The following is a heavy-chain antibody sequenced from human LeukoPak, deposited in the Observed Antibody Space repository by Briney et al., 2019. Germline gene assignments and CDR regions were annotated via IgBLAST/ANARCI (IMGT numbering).Heavy chain of an antibody. J-gene: IGHJ4*02. Sequence: PGGSLRLSCAASGFTFSSYAMSWVRQAPGKGLEWVSAISGSGTSTYYADSVKGRFSISRDNSKNTLYLQMNSLRAEDTAVYYCAKDHGPYCTSTSCYGIADYWGQGTLVTVSS. V-gene: IGHV3-23*01. D-gene: IGHD2-2*01. CDR3: AKDHGPYCTSTSCYGIADY. CDR2: ISGSGTST. CDR1: GFTFSSYA.